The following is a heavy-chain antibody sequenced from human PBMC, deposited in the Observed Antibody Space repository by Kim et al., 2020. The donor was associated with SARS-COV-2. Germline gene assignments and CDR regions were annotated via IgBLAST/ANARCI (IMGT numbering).Heavy chain of an antibody. V-gene: IGHV3-23*03. D-gene: IGHD3-10*01. J-gene: IGHJ4*02. Sequence: ADTVKGRFTNSRDNSKNTLYLQMNSLRAEDTAVYYCAKGPYGSGTYYSDYWGQGTLVTVSS. CDR3: AKGPYGSGTYYSDY.